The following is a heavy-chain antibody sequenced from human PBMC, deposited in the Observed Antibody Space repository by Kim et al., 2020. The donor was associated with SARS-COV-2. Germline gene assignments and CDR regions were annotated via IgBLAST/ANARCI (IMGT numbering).Heavy chain of an antibody. CDR1: GGSVSDYS. D-gene: IGHD5-18*01. J-gene: IGHJ6*04. Sequence: SETLSLTCAVYGGSVSDYSWSWIRQSPEKGLEWIGEVSHSGDTNYNPSLSSRVTISVDTSKNQFSLKVNSVTAADMAVYFCAGTSGRGYVFGRGEGTTVTVSS. V-gene: IGHV4-34*01. CDR2: VSHSGDT. CDR3: AGTSGRGYVFG.